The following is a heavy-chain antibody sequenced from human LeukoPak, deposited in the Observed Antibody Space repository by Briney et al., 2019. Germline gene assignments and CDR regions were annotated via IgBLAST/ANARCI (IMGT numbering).Heavy chain of an antibody. J-gene: IGHJ4*02. D-gene: IGHD3-16*01. CDR2: INSDGSST. CDR3: ARGKFDFDY. Sequence: GGSLRLSCAASRFTFSTYWMHWVRQAPGKGLVWVSRINSDGSSTGYADSVKGRFTISRDNAKNTLYLQMNSLRVEDTAVYYCARGKFDFDYWGQGTLVTVSS. CDR1: RFTFSTYW. V-gene: IGHV3-74*01.